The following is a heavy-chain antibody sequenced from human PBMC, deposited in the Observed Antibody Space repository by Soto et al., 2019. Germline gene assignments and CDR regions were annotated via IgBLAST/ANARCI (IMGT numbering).Heavy chain of an antibody. CDR3: ARVEIAVAVNY. D-gene: IGHD6-19*01. CDR1: GYTFTSCG. Sequence: GVSVKVSCKASGYTFTSCGRRWVRQAPGQGLEWMGWISAYNGNTNYAQKLQGRVTMTTDTSTSTAYMELRSLRSDDTAVYYCARVEIAVAVNYWGQGTLVTVSS. J-gene: IGHJ4*02. CDR2: ISAYNGNT. V-gene: IGHV1-18*01.